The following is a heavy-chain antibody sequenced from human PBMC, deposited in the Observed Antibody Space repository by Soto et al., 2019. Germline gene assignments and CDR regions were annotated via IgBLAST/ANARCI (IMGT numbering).Heavy chain of an antibody. J-gene: IGHJ4*02. CDR1: GFTFSTLA. V-gene: IGHV3-23*01. Sequence: EVQLLESGGGLAQPGGSLRLSCAGSGFTFSTLAFTWVRQAPGKGLEWVSGIGGSGADTYTADSVKGRFTISRDNSKNTLSLQMNSLRAEDTALYYCAYFHFSGTHFIPVVYWGQGTLVTVSS. CDR2: IGGSGADT. D-gene: IGHD3-10*01. CDR3: AYFHFSGTHFIPVVY.